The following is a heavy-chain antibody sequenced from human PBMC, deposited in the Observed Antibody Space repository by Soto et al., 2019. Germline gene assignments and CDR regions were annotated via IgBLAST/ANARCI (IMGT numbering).Heavy chain of an antibody. Sequence: GSLRLSCAASGFTFSDYYMSWIRQAPGKGLEWVSYISSSGSTIYYADSVKGRFTISRDNAKNSLYLQMNSLRAEDTAVYYCARFRSSSWYDAFDIWGQGTMVTVSS. V-gene: IGHV3-11*01. D-gene: IGHD6-13*01. CDR1: GFTFSDYY. CDR2: ISSSGSTI. J-gene: IGHJ3*02. CDR3: ARFRSSSWYDAFDI.